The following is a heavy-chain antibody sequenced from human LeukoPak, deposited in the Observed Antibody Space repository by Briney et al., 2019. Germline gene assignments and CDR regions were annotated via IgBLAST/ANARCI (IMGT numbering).Heavy chain of an antibody. CDR2: IYCSGST. J-gene: IGHJ4*02. CDR3: ARQSAAAGDFDY. V-gene: IGHV4-59*08. Sequence: SETLSLTCTVSGGSISSYYWSWIRQPPGKGLEWIGYIYCSGSTNYNPSLKSRVTISVDTSKNQFSLKLSSVTAADTAVYYCARQSAAAGDFDYWGQGTLVTVSS. CDR1: GGSISSYY. D-gene: IGHD6-13*01.